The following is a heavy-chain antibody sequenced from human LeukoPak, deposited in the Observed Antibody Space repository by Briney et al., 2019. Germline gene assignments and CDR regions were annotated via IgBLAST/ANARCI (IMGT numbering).Heavy chain of an antibody. CDR2: IYYSGST. J-gene: IGHJ6*02. D-gene: IGHD2-15*01. CDR3: ARRPDNVVAYGMDG. V-gene: IGHV4-39*07. CDR1: GGSISSSSYY. Sequence: PSETLSLTCTVSGGSISSSSYYWGWIRQPPGKGLEWTASIYYSGSTYYNPSLRSRVTISVDTAQTQFSLKLSYVTAAETAVYYGARRPDNVVAYGMDGWGQGTTVTVSS.